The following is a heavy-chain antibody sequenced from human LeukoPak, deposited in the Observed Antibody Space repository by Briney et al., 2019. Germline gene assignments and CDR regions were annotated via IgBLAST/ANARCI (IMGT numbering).Heavy chain of an antibody. V-gene: IGHV4-34*01. D-gene: IGHD4-17*01. CDR1: GGSFSGYY. J-gene: IGHJ4*02. CDR2: INHSGST. Sequence: SETLSLTCAVYGGSFSGYYWSWIRQPPRKGLEWIGEINHSGSTNYNPSLKSRVTISVDTSKNQFTLKLSSVTAADTAVYYCARTPYGDPYYFDYWGQGTLVTVSS. CDR3: ARTPYGDPYYFDY.